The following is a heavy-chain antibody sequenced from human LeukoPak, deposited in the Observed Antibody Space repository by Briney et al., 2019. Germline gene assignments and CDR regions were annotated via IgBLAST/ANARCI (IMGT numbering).Heavy chain of an antibody. Sequence: GGSLRLSCEASGFTFSTYAMSWVRQAPGSGLEWVSAVSGSGGSTYYAGSVKGRFTISRDNSRSTLYLQMNSLRGEDTALYYCAKANTGLTHDFDNWGQGTLVTVSS. CDR3: AKANTGLTHDFDN. D-gene: IGHD2-8*02. CDR2: VSGSGGST. J-gene: IGHJ4*02. V-gene: IGHV3-23*01. CDR1: GFTFSTYA.